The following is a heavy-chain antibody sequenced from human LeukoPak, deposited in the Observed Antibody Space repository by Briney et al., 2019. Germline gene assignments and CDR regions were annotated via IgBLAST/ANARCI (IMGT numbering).Heavy chain of an antibody. CDR1: GYSFTSYW. Sequence: PGESLKISCKGSGYSFTSYWISWVRQMPGGGLEWMGRIDPSDSYTKYSPSFQGHVTISADKSISTAYLQWSSLKASDTAMYYCARYRDGSGSHYYAFDIWGQGTMVTVSS. D-gene: IGHD3-10*01. J-gene: IGHJ3*02. CDR2: IDPSDSYT. V-gene: IGHV5-10-1*01. CDR3: ARYRDGSGSHYYAFDI.